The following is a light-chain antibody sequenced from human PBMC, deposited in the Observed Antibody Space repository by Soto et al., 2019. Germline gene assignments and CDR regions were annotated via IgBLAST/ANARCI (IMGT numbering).Light chain of an antibody. Sequence: DTQMTQSPSSVSESVGDRVTITCRASQGVNAWLAWYQKKPGKAPELLIYEASTLHSGGPSRFSGSGTWTDFTLTISRLQPEDFATYYCQQANSFPLTFGGGTKVEVQ. CDR1: QGVNAW. CDR2: EAS. V-gene: IGKV1-12*01. J-gene: IGKJ4*01. CDR3: QQANSFPLT.